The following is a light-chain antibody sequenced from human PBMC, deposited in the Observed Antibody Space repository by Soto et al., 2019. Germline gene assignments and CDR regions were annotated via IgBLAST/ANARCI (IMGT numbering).Light chain of an antibody. CDR3: QQYNNWPWT. Sequence: EVVLTQSPGTLSLSPGERASLSCRASQSVTTYLAWYQQKPGQAPRLLIYDASDRATGIPARFSGSESGTDFTLTISSLQSEDFAVYYCQQYNNWPWTFGQGTKVDIK. CDR2: DAS. CDR1: QSVTTY. V-gene: IGKV3-11*01. J-gene: IGKJ1*01.